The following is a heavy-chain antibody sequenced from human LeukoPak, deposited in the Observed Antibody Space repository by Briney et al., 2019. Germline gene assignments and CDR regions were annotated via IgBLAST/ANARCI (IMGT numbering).Heavy chain of an antibody. V-gene: IGHV1-24*01. CDR2: FDPEDGET. CDR3: ATPLSTGEFVDY. J-gene: IGHJ4*02. D-gene: IGHD3-10*01. CDR1: GYTLTELS. Sequence: ASVMVSCKVSGYTLTELSMHWVRQAPGKGREWMGGFDPEDGETIYAQKFQGRVTMTEDTSTDTAYMELSSLRSEDTAVYYCATPLSTGEFVDYWGQGTLVTVSS.